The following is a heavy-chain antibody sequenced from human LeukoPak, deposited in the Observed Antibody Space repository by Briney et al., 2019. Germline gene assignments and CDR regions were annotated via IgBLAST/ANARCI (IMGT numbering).Heavy chain of an antibody. CDR2: FDPEDGET. V-gene: IGHV1-24*01. CDR3: ATLRWGDWFDP. CDR1: GYTLTELS. Sequence: ASVKVSCKVSGYTLTELSMHWVRQAPGKGLEWLGGFDPEDGETFYAQKFHGRVTMTEDTSTDTVYMELSSLRSEDTAMYYCATLRWGDWFDPWGQGTLVTVSS. D-gene: IGHD3-16*01. J-gene: IGHJ5*02.